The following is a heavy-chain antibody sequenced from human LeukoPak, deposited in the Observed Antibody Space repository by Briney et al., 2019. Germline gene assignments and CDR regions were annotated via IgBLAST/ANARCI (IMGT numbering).Heavy chain of an antibody. CDR3: AKGSGSYLSPLYYFDY. CDR1: GFTLSSYA. CDR2: ISVSGNT. D-gene: IGHD1-26*01. Sequence: GGSLRLSCAASGFTLSSYAMSWVRQAPGKGLEWVSAISVSGNTYHADSVKGRFTISRDNSKNTLYLQMNSLRAEDTAVYYCAKGSGSYLSPLYYFDYWGQGTLVTVSS. V-gene: IGHV3-23*01. J-gene: IGHJ4*02.